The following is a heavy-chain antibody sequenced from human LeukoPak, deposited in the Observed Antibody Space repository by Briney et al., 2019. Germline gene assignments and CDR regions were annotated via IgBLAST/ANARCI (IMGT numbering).Heavy chain of an antibody. CDR1: GFTFSDYY. CDR2: ISSSGSTI. J-gene: IGHJ4*02. V-gene: IGHV3-11*01. CDR3: ATPMVRGVIETDY. D-gene: IGHD3-10*01. Sequence: PGGSLRLSCAASGFTFSDYYMSWIRQAPGKGLEWVSYISSSGSTIYYADSVKGRFTISRDNAKNSLYLQMSSLRAEDTAVYYCATPMVRGVIETDYWGQGTLVTVSS.